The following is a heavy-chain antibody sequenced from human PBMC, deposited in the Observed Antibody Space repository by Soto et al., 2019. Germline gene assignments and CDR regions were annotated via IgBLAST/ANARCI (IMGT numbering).Heavy chain of an antibody. CDR3: ARVRGGSSGSHFDY. CDR1: GGSISSYY. Sequence: PSETLSLTCTVSGGSISSYYWSWIRQPPGKGLEWIGYTYYSGSTYYNPSLKSRVTISVDTSKNQFSLKLSSVTAADTAVYYCARVRGGSSGSHFDYWGQGTLVTVSS. CDR2: TYYSGST. D-gene: IGHD6-19*01. J-gene: IGHJ4*02. V-gene: IGHV4-59*01.